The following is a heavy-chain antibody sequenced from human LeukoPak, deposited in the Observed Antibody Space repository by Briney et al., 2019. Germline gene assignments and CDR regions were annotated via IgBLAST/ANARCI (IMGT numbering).Heavy chain of an antibody. Sequence: KASETLSLTCTASGVSISDYYWSWIRQPAGKGLEWIGRIYTSGSTNCNPSLKSRVTMSVDTSKNQFSLKLSSLTAADTAMYYCARHRIAATGSQYYFDYWGQGTLVTVSS. CDR1: GVSISDYY. CDR3: ARHRIAATGSQYYFDY. V-gene: IGHV4-4*07. D-gene: IGHD6-13*01. CDR2: IYTSGST. J-gene: IGHJ4*02.